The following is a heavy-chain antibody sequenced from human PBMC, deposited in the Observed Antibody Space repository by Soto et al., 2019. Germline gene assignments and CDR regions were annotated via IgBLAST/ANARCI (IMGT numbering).Heavy chain of an antibody. V-gene: IGHV5-51*01. D-gene: IGHD6-13*01. CDR1: GYSFTNYW. CDR2: IYPGDSDT. Sequence: GASLKISCKGSGYSFTNYWIGWVRQMPGKGLEWMGIIYPGDSDTRYSPSFQGQVTISADKSISTAYLQWSSLKASDTAMYYCARQGMAAAGTDPNYYYYGMDVWGQGTTVTVSS. J-gene: IGHJ6*02. CDR3: ARQGMAAAGTDPNYYYYGMDV.